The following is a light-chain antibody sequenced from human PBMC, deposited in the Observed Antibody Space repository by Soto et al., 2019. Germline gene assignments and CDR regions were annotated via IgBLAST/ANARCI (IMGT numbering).Light chain of an antibody. CDR2: DVT. Sequence: QSALTQPASVSGSPGQSITISCTGTSSDVGGYNYVSWYQQHPGKVPKLMIYDVTNRPSGVSKRFSGSKSGNTASLTISGLQAEDEGDSYCSSYTTSTTVVFGGGTQLTVL. CDR1: SSDVGGYNY. J-gene: IGLJ2*01. V-gene: IGLV2-14*01. CDR3: SSYTTSTTVV.